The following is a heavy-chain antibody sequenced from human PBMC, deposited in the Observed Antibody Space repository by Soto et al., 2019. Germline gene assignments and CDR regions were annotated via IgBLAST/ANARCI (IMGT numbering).Heavy chain of an antibody. Sequence: PSETLSLTCTVSGGSISSGDYYWSWIRQPPGKGLEWIGYIYYSGSTYYNPSLKSRVTISVDTSKNQFSLKLSSVTAADTAVYYCARGRVSIGFGPWGQGTLVTVSS. V-gene: IGHV4-30-4*01. J-gene: IGHJ5*02. CDR1: GGSISSGDYY. CDR2: IYYSGST. CDR3: ARGRVSIGFGP. D-gene: IGHD2-21*01.